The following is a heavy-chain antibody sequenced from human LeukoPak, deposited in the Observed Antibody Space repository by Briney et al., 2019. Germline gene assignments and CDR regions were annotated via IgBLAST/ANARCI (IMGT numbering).Heavy chain of an antibody. Sequence: PSETLSLTCIVSDGSINTYYWSWIRQPAGKGLEWIGRTYISGSTNYNPSLKSRVTMSIDTSKNQFSLKLSSVTAADTAVYYCARGGSYCGDDCYSDDAFDIWGQGTMVTVSS. CDR3: ARGGSYCGDDCYSDDAFDI. V-gene: IGHV4-4*07. D-gene: IGHD2-21*01. CDR1: DGSINTYY. CDR2: TYISGST. J-gene: IGHJ3*02.